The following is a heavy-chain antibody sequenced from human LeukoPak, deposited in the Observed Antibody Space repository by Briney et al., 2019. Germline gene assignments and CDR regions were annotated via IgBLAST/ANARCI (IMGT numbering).Heavy chain of an antibody. Sequence: SQTLSLTCTVSADSLSSGGHYWAWIRQFPGKGLESLGFIHHSVRSRHNPSLKDRVAISVDTSRKQFALKLSSVTAADTAMYYCARGGNRFGGFYFDYWGQGIQVIVSS. CDR2: IHHSVRS. J-gene: IGHJ4*02. V-gene: IGHV4-31*03. CDR3: ARGGNRFGGFYFDY. CDR1: ADSLSSGGHY. D-gene: IGHD3-10*01.